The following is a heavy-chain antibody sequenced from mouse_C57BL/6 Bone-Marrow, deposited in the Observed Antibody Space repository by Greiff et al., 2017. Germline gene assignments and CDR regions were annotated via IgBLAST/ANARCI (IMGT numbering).Heavy chain of an antibody. V-gene: IGHV1-62-2*01. D-gene: IGHD1-1*01. Sequence: VKLMESGAELVKPGASVKLSCKASGYTFTEYTIHWVKQRSGQGLEWIGWFYPGSGSIKYNEKFKDKATLTADKSSSTVYMELSRLTSEDSAVYFCARHEEYYYGSRRYFDVWGTGTTVTVSS. CDR3: ARHEEYYYGSRRYFDV. J-gene: IGHJ1*03. CDR1: GYTFTEYT. CDR2: FYPGSGSI.